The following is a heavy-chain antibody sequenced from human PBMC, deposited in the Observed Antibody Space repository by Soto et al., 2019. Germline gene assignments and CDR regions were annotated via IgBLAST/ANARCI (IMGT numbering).Heavy chain of an antibody. Sequence: EVRLVESGGGLVQPGGSLKLSCAASGFTFSGSAMHWVRQASGKGLEWVGRIRSKATSYATAYAAAEKGRFTISRDDSTNTAYRQMNSLKTEDTAVYYRTRPPGSGGYNDADCWGQGTLVTLSS. J-gene: IGHJ4*02. CDR1: GFTFSGSA. D-gene: IGHD2-15*01. CDR2: IRSKATSYAT. V-gene: IGHV3-73*01. CDR3: TRPPGSGGYNDADC.